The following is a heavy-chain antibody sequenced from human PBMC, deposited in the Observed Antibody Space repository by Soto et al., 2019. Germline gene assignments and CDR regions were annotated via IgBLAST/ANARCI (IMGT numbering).Heavy chain of an antibody. V-gene: IGHV1-69*13. CDR2: IIPIFGTA. Sequence: SVKVSCKASGGTFSSYAISWVRQAPGQGLEWMGGIIPIFGTANYAQKFQGRVTITADESTSTAYMELSSLRSEDTAVYYCAREFGYCSGGSCYAFDYWGQGTLVTVSS. J-gene: IGHJ4*02. CDR3: AREFGYCSGGSCYAFDY. CDR1: GGTFSSYA. D-gene: IGHD2-15*01.